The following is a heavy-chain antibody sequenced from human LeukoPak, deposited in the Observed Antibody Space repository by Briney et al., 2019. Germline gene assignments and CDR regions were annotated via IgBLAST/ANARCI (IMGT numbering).Heavy chain of an antibody. V-gene: IGHV3-23*01. Sequence: PGGSLRLSCEASGFTFNNHVMSWVRQAPGKGLEWVSAIGASGADTFYADSVRGRFTISRDNSKNTVYLQMSGLRAEDTAVYFCGKDRLLDGDNSHWGQGTLVTVSS. CDR3: GKDRLLDGDNSH. D-gene: IGHD5-24*01. CDR2: IGASGADT. J-gene: IGHJ4*02. CDR1: GFTFNNHV.